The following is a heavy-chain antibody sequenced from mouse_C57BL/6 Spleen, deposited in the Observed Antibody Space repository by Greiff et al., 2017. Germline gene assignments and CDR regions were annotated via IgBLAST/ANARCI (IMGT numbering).Heavy chain of an antibody. CDR3: ARTVVAKWAYFDV. D-gene: IGHD1-1*01. Sequence: VQLQQPGAELVKPGASVKLSCKASGYTFTSYWLHWVKPRPGRGLEWVGRIDPNSGGTKYNEKFKSKATMTVDKPSSTAYMQLSSLTSEDSAVYYCARTVVAKWAYFDVWGTGTTVTVSS. V-gene: IGHV1-72*01. J-gene: IGHJ1*03. CDR1: GYTFTSYW. CDR2: IDPNSGGT.